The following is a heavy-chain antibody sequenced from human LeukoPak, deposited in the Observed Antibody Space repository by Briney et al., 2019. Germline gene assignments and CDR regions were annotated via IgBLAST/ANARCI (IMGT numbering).Heavy chain of an antibody. Sequence: SQTLSLTCTVSGGSISSGGYYWSWIRQPPGKGLEWIGYIYHSGSTYYNPSLKSRVTISVDRSKNQFSLKLSSVTAADTAVYYCARHVYDFWSGYSYYYMDVWGKGTTVTVSS. CDR1: GGSISSGGYY. J-gene: IGHJ6*03. D-gene: IGHD3-3*01. CDR2: IYHSGST. CDR3: ARHVYDFWSGYSYYYMDV. V-gene: IGHV4-30-2*01.